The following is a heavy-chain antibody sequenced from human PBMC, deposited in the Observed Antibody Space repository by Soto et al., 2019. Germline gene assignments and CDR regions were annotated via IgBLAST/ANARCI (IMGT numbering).Heavy chain of an antibody. CDR2: IYYSGST. D-gene: IGHD3-3*01. J-gene: IGHJ4*02. Sequence: SETLSLTCTVSGGSISSSSYYWGWIRQPPGKGLEWIGSIYYSGSTYYNPSLKSRVTISVDTSKNQFSLKLSSVTAADTAVYYCARHANYGYYDFWSGYYPEYYFDYWGQGTLVTVSS. CDR1: GGSISSSSYY. CDR3: ARHANYGYYDFWSGYYPEYYFDY. V-gene: IGHV4-39*01.